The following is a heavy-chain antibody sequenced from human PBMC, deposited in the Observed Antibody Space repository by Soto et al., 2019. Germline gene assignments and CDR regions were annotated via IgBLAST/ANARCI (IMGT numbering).Heavy chain of an antibody. J-gene: IGHJ6*02. V-gene: IGHV3-15*01. D-gene: IGHD1-26*01. Sequence: EVQLVESGGGFVQPGGSLRLSCVASRFSFTNAWMSWVRQAPGKGPEWVGRIKSKTDGGTANYAAPVKGRFTISRDDSQNTLYLPMDSLTTKETALYLCSTDIGISGLNIWGQGTSVTVSS. CDR3: STDIGISGLNI. CDR2: IKSKTDGGTA. CDR1: RFSFTNAW.